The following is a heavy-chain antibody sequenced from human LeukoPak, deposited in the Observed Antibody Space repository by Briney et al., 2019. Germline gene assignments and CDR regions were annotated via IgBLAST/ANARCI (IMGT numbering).Heavy chain of an antibody. Sequence: SETLSLTCIVSGGSTNNNYWSWIRQPLGKGLEWIGNTFSSGSTNYNPSLKSRVTISINTSKNQFSLKLSSVTAADTAVYYCARLSSSWAFDYWGQGTLVTVSS. D-gene: IGHD6-13*01. CDR2: TFSSGST. V-gene: IGHV4-59*08. CDR3: ARLSSSWAFDY. J-gene: IGHJ4*02. CDR1: GGSTNNNY.